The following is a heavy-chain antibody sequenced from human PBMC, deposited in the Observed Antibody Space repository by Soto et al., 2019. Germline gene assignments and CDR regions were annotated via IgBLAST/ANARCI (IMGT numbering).Heavy chain of an antibody. V-gene: IGHV3-23*01. CDR3: ANPRDGVVDYFDY. CDR1: GFIFKTYA. D-gene: IGHD3-3*01. J-gene: IGHJ4*02. CDR2: ITSSGGTT. Sequence: EVQLLGFGGGLVQPGGSLRLSCAASGFIFKTYAMSWVRQAPGKGLEWVSSITSSGGTTYYADSVKGRFTISRDNSKNNLYLQMNSLRAEDTAVYYCANPRDGVVDYFDYWGQGSLVTVSS.